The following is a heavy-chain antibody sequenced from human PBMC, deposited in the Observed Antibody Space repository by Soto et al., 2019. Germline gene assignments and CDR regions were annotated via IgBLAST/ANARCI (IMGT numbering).Heavy chain of an antibody. CDR2: ISGSGGST. CDR1: GFTFSSYA. J-gene: IGHJ3*02. D-gene: IGHD3-22*01. V-gene: IGHV3-23*01. CDR3: AKAYYYDSSGYSHDAFDI. Sequence: GGSLRLSCAASGFTFSSYAMSWVRQAPGKGLEWVSAISGSGGSTYYADSVKGRFTISRDNSKNTLYLQMNSLRAEDTAVYYCAKAYYYDSSGYSHDAFDIWGQGTMVTVSS.